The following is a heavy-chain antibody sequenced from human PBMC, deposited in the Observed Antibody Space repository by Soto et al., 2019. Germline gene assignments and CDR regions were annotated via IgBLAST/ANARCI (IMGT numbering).Heavy chain of an antibody. Sequence: QVQLQESGPGLVKPSKTLSLTPTVSSGSINIHFWSWIRQPARKGLKWIGHIYKSGTTTYNPSLKSRVTMSVDPPKNRFSLKLSSVTAADTAVYYCARINGGSPDFWGQGTLVTVSS. D-gene: IGHD2-15*01. V-gene: IGHV4-4*07. CDR3: ARINGGSPDF. CDR1: SGSINIHF. J-gene: IGHJ4*02. CDR2: IYKSGTT.